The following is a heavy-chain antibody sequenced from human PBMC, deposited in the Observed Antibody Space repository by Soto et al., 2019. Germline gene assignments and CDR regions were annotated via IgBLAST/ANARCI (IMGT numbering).Heavy chain of an antibody. V-gene: IGHV1-8*01. Sequence: ASVKVSCKASGYTFTSYDINWVRQATGQGLEWMGWMNPNSGNTGYAQKFQGRVTMTRNTSISTAYMELSSLRSEDTAVYYCARVQRITGTTPFDYWGQGTLVTVSS. CDR1: GYTFTSYD. J-gene: IGHJ4*02. CDR2: MNPNSGNT. D-gene: IGHD1-7*01. CDR3: ARVQRITGTTPFDY.